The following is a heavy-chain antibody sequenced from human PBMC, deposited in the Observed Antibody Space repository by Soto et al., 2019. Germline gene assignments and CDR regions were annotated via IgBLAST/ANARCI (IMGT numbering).Heavy chain of an antibody. CDR3: AKVGETITVFGVETRYYYHGMDV. V-gene: IGHV3-23*01. CDR1: GFTFSSYA. D-gene: IGHD3-3*01. Sequence: GGSLRLSCAVSGFTFSSYAMSWVRQAPGKGLEWVSVISGSGDRTSYADSVKGRFTISRDNSKDTLYLQMNSLRAEDTAVYYCAKVGETITVFGVETRYYYHGMDVWGQGTTVTVSS. CDR2: ISGSGDRT. J-gene: IGHJ6*02.